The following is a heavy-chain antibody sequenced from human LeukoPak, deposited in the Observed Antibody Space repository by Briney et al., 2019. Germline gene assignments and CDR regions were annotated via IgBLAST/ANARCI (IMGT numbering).Heavy chain of an antibody. D-gene: IGHD6-6*01. CDR2: INHSGST. J-gene: IGHJ6*03. Sequence: PSETLSLTCAVYGGSFSGYYWSWIRQPPGKGLEWIGEINHSGSTNYNPSLKSRVTISVDTSKNQFSLKLSSVTAADTAVYYCARVYSSSSKTHYYYYMDDWGKGTTVTVSS. V-gene: IGHV4-34*01. CDR1: GGSFSGYY. CDR3: ARVYSSSSKTHYYYYMDD.